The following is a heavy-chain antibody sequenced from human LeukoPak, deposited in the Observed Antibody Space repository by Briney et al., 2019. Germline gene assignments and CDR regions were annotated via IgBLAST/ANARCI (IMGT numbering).Heavy chain of an antibody. J-gene: IGHJ5*02. CDR1: VGTFSSYA. V-gene: IGHV1-69*05. CDR3: ARDLGYTYYYDSSGSWFDP. CDR2: IIPIFGTA. Sequence: SVKASCKASVGTFSSYAISWVRQAPGQGLEWMGGIIPIFGTANYAQKFQGRVTITTDESTSTAYMELSSLSSEDTAVYYCARDLGYTYYYDSSGSWFDPWGQGTLVTVSS. D-gene: IGHD3-22*01.